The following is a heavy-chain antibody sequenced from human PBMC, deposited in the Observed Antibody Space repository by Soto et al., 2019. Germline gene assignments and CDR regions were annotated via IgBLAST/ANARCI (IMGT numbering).Heavy chain of an antibody. D-gene: IGHD6-13*01. CDR3: ARPAYSRRWSGHAFDI. CDR2: IYPGYSDT. J-gene: IGHJ3*02. CDR1: GYSFTSYW. V-gene: IGHV5-51*01. Sequence: GESLKISCKGSGYSFTSYWIGWVRQMPVKGLDGIGIIYPGYSDTRYSPSLQGEVIISVDKSISYYYLQWSSLKASDTAMYYCARPAYSRRWSGHAFDIWGQGTMITVSS.